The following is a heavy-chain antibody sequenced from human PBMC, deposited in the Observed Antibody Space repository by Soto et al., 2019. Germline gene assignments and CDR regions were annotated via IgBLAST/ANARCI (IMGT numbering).Heavy chain of an antibody. D-gene: IGHD5-12*01. CDR3: ARVFPSGYGLFDY. CDR1: GDSVSSNSAA. J-gene: IGHJ4*02. V-gene: IGHV6-1*01. CDR2: TYYRSKWYN. Sequence: SQTLSLTCAISGDSVSSNSAAWNWIRLSPSSGLEWLGRTYYRSKWYNDYAVSVKSRITINPDTSKNQFSLQMNSLRAEDTAVYYCARVFPSGYGLFDYWGQGTLVTVSS.